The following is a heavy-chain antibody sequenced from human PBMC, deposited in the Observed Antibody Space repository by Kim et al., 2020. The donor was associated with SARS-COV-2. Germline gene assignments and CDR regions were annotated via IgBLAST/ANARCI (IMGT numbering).Heavy chain of an antibody. CDR1: GYTFTSYD. CDR3: ARGDRYCSSASCYNF. V-gene: IGHV1-8*01. CDR2: VNPNSGNT. D-gene: IGHD2-2*02. J-gene: IGHJ4*02. Sequence: ASVKVSCKASGYTFTSYDINWVRQATGQGLEWMGWVNPNSGNTGYAQKFQGRVTMTRDTSISTAYMELSNLRSDDTAMYYCARGDRYCSSASCYNFWGQGTLVTV.